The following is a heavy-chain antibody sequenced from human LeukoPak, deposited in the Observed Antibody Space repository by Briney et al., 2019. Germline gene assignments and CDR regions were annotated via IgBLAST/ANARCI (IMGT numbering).Heavy chain of an antibody. CDR1: GSTFSSYE. Sequence: GGSLRLSCAASGSTFSSYEMNWVRQAPGKGLEWVAAISYDGSNKNYADSVKGRFTISRDNSKNTLYLQMNSLRAGDTAVYYCARGVRIAVAGYIDYWGQGTLVTVSS. J-gene: IGHJ4*02. CDR2: ISYDGSNK. CDR3: ARGVRIAVAGYIDY. V-gene: IGHV3-30*04. D-gene: IGHD6-19*01.